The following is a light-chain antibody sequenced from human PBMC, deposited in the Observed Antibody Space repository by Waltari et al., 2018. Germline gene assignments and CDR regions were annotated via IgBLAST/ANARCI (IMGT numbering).Light chain of an antibody. V-gene: IGKV1-39*01. CDR3: QQTSSTPYT. CDR1: QSVSSF. Sequence: DIQMTQSPPSLSAFLGDRVTITCRASQSVSSFLYWYQRKPVKAPKLLVYGASNIQTAVPSRFSAFGSGTEFTLTISALQSEDFATYFCQQTSSTPYTFGQGT. CDR2: GAS. J-gene: IGKJ2*01.